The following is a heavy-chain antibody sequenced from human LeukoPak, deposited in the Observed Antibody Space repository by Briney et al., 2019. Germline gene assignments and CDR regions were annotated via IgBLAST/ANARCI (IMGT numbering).Heavy chain of an antibody. J-gene: IGHJ4*02. CDR3: ARDGPYTSSWSGYFDN. D-gene: IGHD6-13*01. CDR1: GFTFSNYG. V-gene: IGHV3-33*01. CDR2: VYYDGTNR. Sequence: GRSLRLSCAASGFTFSNYGMHWARQAPGKGLEWVAVVYYDGTNRNYADSVKGRFTISRDNSKSTLCLQVNSLRAEDTAVYYCARDGPYTSSWSGYFDNWGQGTLVTVSS.